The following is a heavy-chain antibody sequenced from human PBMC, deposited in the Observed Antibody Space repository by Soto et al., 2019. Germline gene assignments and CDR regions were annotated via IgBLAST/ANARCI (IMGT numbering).Heavy chain of an antibody. J-gene: IGHJ4*02. CDR1: GCTFSSYA. V-gene: IGHV3-23*01. CDR3: AKDLSYDYIWGSYRFYLDY. Sequence: PGGSLRLSCAASGCTFSSYAMSWVRQAPGKGLEWVSAISGSGGSTYYADSVKGRFTISRDNSKNTLYLQMNSLRAEYTAVYYCAKDLSYDYIWGSYRFYLDYWGQGALVTVSS. D-gene: IGHD3-16*02. CDR2: ISGSGGST.